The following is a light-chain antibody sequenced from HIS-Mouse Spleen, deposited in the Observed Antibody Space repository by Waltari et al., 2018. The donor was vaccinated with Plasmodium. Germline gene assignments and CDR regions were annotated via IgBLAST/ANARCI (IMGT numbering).Light chain of an antibody. J-gene: IGLJ2*01. V-gene: IGLV3-10*01. CDR2: EDS. Sequence: SYELTQPHPLSVSPAQTARITSSGDASTIKYAYWYQQKSGQAPLLVIYEDSKRPSGIPERVSGSSSGTMATLTISGAQVEDEADYYCYSTDSSGNHSVFGGGTKLTVL. CDR1: ASTIKY. CDR3: YSTDSSGNHSV.